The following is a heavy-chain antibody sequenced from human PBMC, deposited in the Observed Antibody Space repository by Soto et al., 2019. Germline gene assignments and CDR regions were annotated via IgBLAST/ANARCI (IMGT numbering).Heavy chain of an antibody. Sequence: SVKVSCKASGGTFSSYAISWVRQAPGQGLEWMGGIIPIFGTANYAQKFQGRVTITADKSTSTAYMELSSLRSEDTAVDYCASNAGTTMVRGFITKYKETDYYYYGMDVWGQGTTVTVSS. V-gene: IGHV1-69*06. D-gene: IGHD3-10*01. CDR3: ASNAGTTMVRGFITKYKETDYYYYGMDV. CDR1: GGTFSSYA. CDR2: IIPIFGTA. J-gene: IGHJ6*02.